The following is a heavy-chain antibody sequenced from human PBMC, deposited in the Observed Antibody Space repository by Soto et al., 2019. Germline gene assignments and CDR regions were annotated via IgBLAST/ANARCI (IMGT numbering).Heavy chain of an antibody. CDR2: IYYSGST. CDR3: ARGRHAEQARGYDYVWGSYRYTGLVDY. CDR1: GGSISSGDYY. V-gene: IGHV4-30-4*01. D-gene: IGHD3-16*02. J-gene: IGHJ4*02. Sequence: PSETLSLTCTVSGGSISSGDYYWSWIRQPPGKGLEWIGYIYYSGSTYYNPSLKSRVTISVDTSKNQFSLKLSSVTAADTAVYYCARGRHAEQARGYDYVWGSYRYTGLVDYWGQGTLVTVSS.